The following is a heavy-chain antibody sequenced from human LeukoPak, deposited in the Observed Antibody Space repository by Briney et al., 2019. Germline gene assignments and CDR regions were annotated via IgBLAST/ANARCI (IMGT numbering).Heavy chain of an antibody. J-gene: IGHJ4*02. D-gene: IGHD2-8*01. CDR1: GGXITSTNC. CDR2: IHLSGRT. V-gene: IGHV4-4*02. CDR3: TRENGAFSPFGY. Sequence: PSGTLSLTCVVSGGXITSTNCWTWVRQPPRQGLEWIGEIHLSGRTNYNPSLNSRVTLAVDTSKSHLSLTLTSVTAADTAVYYCTRENGAFSPFGYWGQGTLVTVPS.